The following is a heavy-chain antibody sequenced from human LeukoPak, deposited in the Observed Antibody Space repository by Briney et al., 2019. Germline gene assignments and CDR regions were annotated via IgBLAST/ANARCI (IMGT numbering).Heavy chain of an antibody. J-gene: IGHJ4*02. CDR3: ARDQGGSYGGYFDY. CDR2: INHSGST. V-gene: IGHV4-34*01. CDR1: GGSFSGYY. Sequence: SETLSLTCAVYGGSFSGYYWSWIRQPPGKGLEWIGEINHSGSTNYNPSLKSRVTISVDTSKNQFSLKLSSVTAADTAVYYCARDQGGSYGGYFDYWGQGTLVTVSS. D-gene: IGHD1-26*01.